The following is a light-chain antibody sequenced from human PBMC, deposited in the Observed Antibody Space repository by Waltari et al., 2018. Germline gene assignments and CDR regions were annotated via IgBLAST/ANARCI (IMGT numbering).Light chain of an antibody. J-gene: IGKJ1*01. CDR1: QNVNSN. Sequence: EIIMTQSPATLSLSPGERATLSCRASQNVNSNLAWYQQKPGQAPRLLIYGAFIRATGIPARFSGSGSGTQFTLTINSLQSEDSAVYFCQQHNDWPPWTFGQGTKVELK. V-gene: IGKV3-15*01. CDR2: GAF. CDR3: QQHNDWPPWT.